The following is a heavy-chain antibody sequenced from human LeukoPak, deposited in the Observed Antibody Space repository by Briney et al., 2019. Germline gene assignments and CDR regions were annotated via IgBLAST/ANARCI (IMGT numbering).Heavy chain of an antibody. V-gene: IGHV4-39*01. Sequence: SETLSLTCTVSGGSISSSSYYWGWIRQPPGKGLEWIGSIYYSGSTYYNPSLKSRVTISVDTSKNQFSLKLSSVTAADTAVHYCARRGNAYSSSWYELVWFDPWGQGTLVTVSS. CDR2: IYYSGST. J-gene: IGHJ5*02. CDR1: GGSISSSSYY. D-gene: IGHD6-13*01. CDR3: ARRGNAYSSSWYELVWFDP.